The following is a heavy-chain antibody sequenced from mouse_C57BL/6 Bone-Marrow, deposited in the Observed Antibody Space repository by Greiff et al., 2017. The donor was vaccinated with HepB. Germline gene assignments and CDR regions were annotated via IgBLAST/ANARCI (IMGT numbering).Heavy chain of an antibody. CDR2: INPYNGGT. CDR3: ARWDYYGSSYGYFDV. D-gene: IGHD1-1*01. J-gene: IGHJ1*03. Sequence: VQLQQSGPVLVKPGASVKMSCKASGYTFTDYYMNWVKQSHGKSLEWIGVINPYNGGTSYNQKFKGKATLTVDKSSSTAYMELNSLTSEDSAVYYCARWDYYGSSYGYFDVWGTGTTVTVSS. CDR1: GYTFTDYY. V-gene: IGHV1-19*01.